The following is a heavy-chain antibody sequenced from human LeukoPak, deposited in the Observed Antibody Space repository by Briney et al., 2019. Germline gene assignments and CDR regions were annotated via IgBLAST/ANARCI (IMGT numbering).Heavy chain of an antibody. CDR1: GHTFTGYY. Sequence: ASVKVSCKASGHTFTGYYMHWVRQAPGQGLEWMGWINPNSGGTNYAQKFQGRVTMTRDTSISTAYMELSRLRSDDTAVYYCARDLYCSSTSCYTSWFDPWGQGTLVTVSS. J-gene: IGHJ5*02. CDR3: ARDLYCSSTSCYTSWFDP. V-gene: IGHV1-2*02. D-gene: IGHD2-2*02. CDR2: INPNSGGT.